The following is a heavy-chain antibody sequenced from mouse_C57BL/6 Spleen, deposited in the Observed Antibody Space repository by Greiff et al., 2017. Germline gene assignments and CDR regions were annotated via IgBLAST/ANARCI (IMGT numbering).Heavy chain of an antibody. V-gene: IGHV1-82*01. CDR2: IYPGDGDT. CDR3: ARGGAGGWYFDV. CDR1: GYAFSSSW. D-gene: IGHD3-3*01. J-gene: IGHJ1*03. Sequence: QVQLKESGPELVKPGASVKISCKASGYAFSSSWMNWVKQRPGKGLEWIGRIYPGDGDTNYNGKFKGKATLTTDKSSSTAYMQLSSLTSEDSAVYFCARGGAGGWYFDVWGTGTTVTVSS.